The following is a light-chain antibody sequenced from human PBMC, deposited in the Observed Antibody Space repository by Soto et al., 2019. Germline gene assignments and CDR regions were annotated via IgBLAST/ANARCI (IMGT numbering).Light chain of an antibody. CDR3: ATWDDRLNGHV. V-gene: IGLV1-36*01. Sequence: QSALTQPPSVSGAPRQRVTISCSGSSSNIGNNAVNWYQQLPGKAPKLLIYYDDLLPSGVSDRFSGSKSGTSASLAISGLQSEDEADYYCATWDDRLNGHVFGTGTKVTVL. CDR1: SSNIGNNA. CDR2: YDD. J-gene: IGLJ1*01.